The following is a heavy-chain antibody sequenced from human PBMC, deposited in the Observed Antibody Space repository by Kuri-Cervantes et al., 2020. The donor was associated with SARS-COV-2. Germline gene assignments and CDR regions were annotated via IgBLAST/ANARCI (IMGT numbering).Heavy chain of an antibody. Sequence: GSLRLSCTVSGGSISSYYWSWIRQPAGKGLEWIGRIYTSGSTNYNPSLKSRVTISVDTSKNQFSLKLSSVTAADTAVYYYARCLEVRFFEWLPHPDYYYYYMDVWGKGTTVTVSS. CDR1: GGSISSYY. D-gene: IGHD3-3*01. J-gene: IGHJ6*03. V-gene: IGHV4-4*07. CDR2: IYTSGST. CDR3: ARCLEVRFFEWLPHPDYYYYYMDV.